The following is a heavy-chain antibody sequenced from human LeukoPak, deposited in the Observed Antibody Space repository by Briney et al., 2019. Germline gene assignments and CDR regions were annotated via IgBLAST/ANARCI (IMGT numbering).Heavy chain of an antibody. Sequence: GGSLRLSCAASGFIFSDYEMNWVRQAPGKGLEWVSYISSSGRTILYADSVKGRFTISRDSATNSLYLQMDSLRAEDTAVYYCARDGGGHSNGNDAFDIWGQGTMVTVSS. CDR1: GFIFSDYE. J-gene: IGHJ3*02. CDR3: ARDGGGHSNGNDAFDI. D-gene: IGHD5-18*01. CDR2: ISSSGRTI. V-gene: IGHV3-48*03.